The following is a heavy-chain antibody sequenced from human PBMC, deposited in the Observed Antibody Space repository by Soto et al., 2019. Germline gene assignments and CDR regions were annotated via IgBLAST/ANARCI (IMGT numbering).Heavy chain of an antibody. Sequence: QVQLQESGPGLVKPSETLSLTCTVSGGSISSYYWSWIRQPPGKGLEWIGYIYYSGSTNYNPSLKSRVTISVDTSKNQFSLKLSSVTAADTAVSYCARRYVSCFDYWSQGTLVTVSS. CDR1: GGSISSYY. CDR3: ARRYVSCFDY. CDR2: IYYSGST. J-gene: IGHJ4*02. D-gene: IGHD2-2*01. V-gene: IGHV4-59*08.